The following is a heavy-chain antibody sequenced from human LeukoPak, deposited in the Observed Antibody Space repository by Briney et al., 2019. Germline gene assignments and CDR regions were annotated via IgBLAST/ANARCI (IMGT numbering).Heavy chain of an antibody. CDR3: ARRRYYDSSGYSNWFDP. CDR1: GYTFTSYG. CDR2: ISAYNGNT. D-gene: IGHD3-22*01. V-gene: IGHV1-18*01. Sequence: GASVKVSCKASGYTFTSYGISWVRQAPGQGLEWMGWISAYNGNTNYAQKLQGRVTMTTDTSTSTAYMELRSLRSDDTAVYYCARRRYYDSSGYSNWFDPWGQGTLVTVSS. J-gene: IGHJ5*02.